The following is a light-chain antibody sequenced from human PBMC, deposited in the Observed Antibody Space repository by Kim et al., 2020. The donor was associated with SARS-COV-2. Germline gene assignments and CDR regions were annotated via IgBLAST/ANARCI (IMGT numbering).Light chain of an antibody. CDR2: GAS. CDR3: HQYGSSYT. V-gene: IGKV3-20*01. J-gene: IGKJ2*01. CDR1: QSISNNY. Sequence: EIVLTQSPGTLSLSPGERATLSCRASQSISNNYLAWYQQKPGQAPRLLIHGASSRATGIPDRVSGSGSGTEFTLTVSRLEPEDFAVYFCHQYGSSYTFGQRTKLEI.